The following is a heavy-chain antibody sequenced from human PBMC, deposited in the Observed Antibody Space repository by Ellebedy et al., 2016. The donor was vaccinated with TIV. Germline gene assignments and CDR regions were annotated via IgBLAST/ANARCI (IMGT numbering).Heavy chain of an antibody. V-gene: IGHV1-69*13. CDR3: ARGGGSGVPAAKGSFDY. CDR2: IIPIFGTA. Sequence: AASVKVSCKASGGTFSSYAISWVRQAPGQGLEWMGGIIPIFGTANYAQKFQGRVTITADESTSTAYMELSSLRSEDTAVYYCARGGGSGVPAAKGSFDYWGQGTLVTVSS. D-gene: IGHD2-2*01. J-gene: IGHJ4*02. CDR1: GGTFSSYA.